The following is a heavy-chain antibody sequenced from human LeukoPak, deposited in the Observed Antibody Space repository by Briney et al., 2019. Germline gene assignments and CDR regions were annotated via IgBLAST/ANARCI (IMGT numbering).Heavy chain of an antibody. CDR1: GFTFSSYA. Sequence: PGRSLRLSCAASGFTFSSYAMHWVRQAPGKGLEYVSAISSTGTSTYYANSVKGRFTISRDNSKNTLYLQMGSLRGEDMAVYYCARVSRGPHPYYYDSSGYMDCWGQGTLVTVSS. CDR2: ISSTGTST. D-gene: IGHD3-22*01. J-gene: IGHJ4*02. V-gene: IGHV3-64*01. CDR3: ARVSRGPHPYYYDSSGYMDC.